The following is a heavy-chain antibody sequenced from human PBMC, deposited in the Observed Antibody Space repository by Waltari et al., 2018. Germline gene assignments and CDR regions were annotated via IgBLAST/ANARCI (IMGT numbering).Heavy chain of an antibody. J-gene: IGHJ3*02. CDR2: IYSGGST. CDR1: GFTVSSNY. CDR3: ARGSDSSGYPGGDAFDI. Sequence: EVQLVESGGGLIQPGGSLRLSCAASGFTVSSNYMSWVRKAPGKGVEWVSVIYSGGSTYYADSVKGRFTISRDNSKNTLYLQMNSLRAEDTAVYYCARGSDSSGYPGGDAFDIWGQGTMVTVSS. V-gene: IGHV3-53*01. D-gene: IGHD3-22*01.